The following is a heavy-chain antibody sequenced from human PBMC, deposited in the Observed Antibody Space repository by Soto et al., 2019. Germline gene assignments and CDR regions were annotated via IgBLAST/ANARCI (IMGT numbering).Heavy chain of an antibody. Sequence: PSETLSLTCAVYGGSFSGYYWTWIRQPPGTGLEWIGEINPGGSTYYNPSLKSRVTISVDTSKNQFSLKLTSVTAADTAVYYCARDKITGLFDYWGQGTLVTVS. CDR1: GGSFSGYY. V-gene: IGHV4-34*01. CDR3: ARDKITGLFDY. J-gene: IGHJ4*02. D-gene: IGHD2-8*02. CDR2: INPGGST.